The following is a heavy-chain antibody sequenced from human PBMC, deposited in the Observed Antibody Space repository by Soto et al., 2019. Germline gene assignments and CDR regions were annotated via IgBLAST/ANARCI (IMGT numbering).Heavy chain of an antibody. CDR3: ATLLPYYYDSSGYYGHFDY. D-gene: IGHD3-22*01. CDR1: GYALTELS. Sequence: GASVKVSCKVSGYALTELSMHWVRQAPGKGLEWMGGFDPEDGETIYAQKFQGRVTMTEDTSTDTAYMELSSLRSEDTAVYYCATLLPYYYDSSGYYGHFDYWVPETLLVTVSS. V-gene: IGHV1-24*01. J-gene: IGHJ4*03. CDR2: FDPEDGET.